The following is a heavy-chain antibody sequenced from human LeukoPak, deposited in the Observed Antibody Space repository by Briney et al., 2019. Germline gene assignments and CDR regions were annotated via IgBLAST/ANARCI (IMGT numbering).Heavy chain of an antibody. D-gene: IGHD6-19*01. CDR3: ASPVSYSSGWYYFDY. Sequence: GGSLRLSCAASGFTVSSNYMSWVRQAPGKGLEWGSVIYSGGSTYYADSVKGRFTISRDNSKNTLYLQINSLRAEDTAVYYCASPVSYSSGWYYFDYWGQGTLVTVSS. CDR2: IYSGGST. J-gene: IGHJ4*02. CDR1: GFTVSSNY. V-gene: IGHV3-53*01.